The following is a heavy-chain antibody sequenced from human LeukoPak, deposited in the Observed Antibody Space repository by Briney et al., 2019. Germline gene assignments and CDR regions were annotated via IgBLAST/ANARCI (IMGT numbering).Heavy chain of an antibody. D-gene: IGHD1-26*01. CDR1: GFTFSTYW. J-gene: IGHJ4*02. CDR3: ARRVVGAMPFDH. CDR2: MRRDGNEI. Sequence: GGSLRLSCSASGFTFSTYWMSWVRQAPGKGLEWVANMRRDGNEIYYLDSVKGRFTISRDNARNSLYLQMNSLRDEDTAVYYCARRVVGAMPFDHWGQGTLVTVSS. V-gene: IGHV3-7*01.